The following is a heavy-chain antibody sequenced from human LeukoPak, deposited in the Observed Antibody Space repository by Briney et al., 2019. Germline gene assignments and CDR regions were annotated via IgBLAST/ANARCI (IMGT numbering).Heavy chain of an antibody. CDR2: IYHSGST. J-gene: IGHJ5*02. CDR1: GYSISSGYY. Sequence: SETLSLTCAVSGYSISSGYYWGWIRQPPGKGLEWIGSIYHSGSTYYNPSLKSRVTISVDTSKNQCSLKLSSVPAADTAVYYCARGAYGSGSYSLNNWFDPWGQGTLVTVSS. D-gene: IGHD3-10*01. CDR3: ARGAYGSGSYSLNNWFDP. V-gene: IGHV4-38-2*01.